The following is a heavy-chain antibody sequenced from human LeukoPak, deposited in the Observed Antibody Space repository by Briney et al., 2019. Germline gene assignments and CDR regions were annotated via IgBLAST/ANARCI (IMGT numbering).Heavy chain of an antibody. J-gene: IGHJ6*02. CDR1: GFTFSSYA. CDR3: ARGSSSGWAIYGLNV. CDR2: ISYDGSNK. D-gene: IGHD6-19*01. Sequence: GGSLRLSCSASGFTFSSYAMHWVRQAPGKGLEWVAVISYDGSNKYYADSVKGRFTISRDNSKNTLYLQMNSLRGEDTAVYYCARGSSSGWAIYGLNVWGQGTTVTVSS. V-gene: IGHV3-30*04.